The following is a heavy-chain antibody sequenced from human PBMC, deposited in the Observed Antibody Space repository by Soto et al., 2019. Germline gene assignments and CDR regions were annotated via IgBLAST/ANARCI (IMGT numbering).Heavy chain of an antibody. V-gene: IGHV1-69*01. CDR3: ARGYCSGGSCYGDPAEYFQH. J-gene: IGHJ1*01. CDR1: GYTFTGYY. D-gene: IGHD2-15*01. CDR2: INPIFGTA. Sequence: QVQLVQSGAEVKKPGASVKVSCKASGYTFTGYYMHWVRQAPGQGLEWMGWINPIFGTANYAQKFQGRVTITADESTSTAYMELSSLRSEDTAVYYCARGYCSGGSCYGDPAEYFQHWGQGTLVTVSS.